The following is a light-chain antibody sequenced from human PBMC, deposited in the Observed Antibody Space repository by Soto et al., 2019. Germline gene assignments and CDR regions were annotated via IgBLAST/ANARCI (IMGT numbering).Light chain of an antibody. J-gene: IGKJ5*01. CDR3: QQRYIWPPLS. Sequence: EIVLTQFPATLSLSPGERATLSCRASQSVKNYLAWYQQRPGQAPRLLVYDATNTATGVPARFSGSGSGTDFTVTISSLEPEDFAVYYCQQRYIWPPLSFGQGTRLDIK. CDR2: DAT. CDR1: QSVKNY. V-gene: IGKV3-11*01.